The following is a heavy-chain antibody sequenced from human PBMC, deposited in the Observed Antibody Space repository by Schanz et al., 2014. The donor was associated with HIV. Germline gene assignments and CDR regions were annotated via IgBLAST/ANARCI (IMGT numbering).Heavy chain of an antibody. V-gene: IGHV3-9*01. CDR3: ARDSQLFCSSTSCWFDC. CDR2: ISWNSGSI. D-gene: IGHD2-2*01. CDR1: GFTFDDYA. Sequence: EVQLVESGGGLVQPGRSLRLSCAASGFTFDDYAMHWVRQAPGKGLEWVSGISWNSGSIGYADSVKGRFTIARDNTKNSLFLQMNSLRAEDTAVYYCARDSQLFCSSTSCWFDCWGQGTLVTVSS. J-gene: IGHJ4*02.